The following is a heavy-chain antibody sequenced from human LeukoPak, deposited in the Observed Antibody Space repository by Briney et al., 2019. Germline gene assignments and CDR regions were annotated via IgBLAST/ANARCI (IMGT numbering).Heavy chain of an antibody. Sequence: GGSLRLSCAASGFTVSSNYMSWVRQAPGKGLEWVSAISGSGGSTYYADSVKGRFTISRDNSKNTLYLQMNSLRAEDTAVYYCARSGGSCYSCAFDIWGQGTMVTVSS. V-gene: IGHV3-66*02. J-gene: IGHJ3*02. CDR1: GFTVSSNY. CDR2: ISGSGGST. D-gene: IGHD2-15*01. CDR3: ARSGGSCYSCAFDI.